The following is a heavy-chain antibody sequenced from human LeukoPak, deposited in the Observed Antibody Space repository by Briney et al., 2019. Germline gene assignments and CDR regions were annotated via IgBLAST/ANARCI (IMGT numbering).Heavy chain of an antibody. CDR2: XYYSSKWNN. CDR3: TRQRSTSTDYYGMDV. Sequence: SQTLSLTFAISGDTVSSNTAAWNWIRQSPSRGLEWXGXXYYSSKWNNDYAVSVQNRITINPDTSKNQFSLQLKSATPEDTAVYYCTRQRSTSTDYYGMDVWGQGTTVTVSS. J-gene: IGHJ6*02. V-gene: IGHV6-1*01. D-gene: IGHD6-6*01. CDR1: GDTVSSNTAA.